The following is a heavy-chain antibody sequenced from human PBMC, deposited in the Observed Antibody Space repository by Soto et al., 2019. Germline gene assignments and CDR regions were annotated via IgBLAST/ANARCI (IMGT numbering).Heavy chain of an antibody. CDR3: ATNRWEHSSPTDH. Sequence: QVQLVESGGGVVQPGRPLRLSCAASGFTFSSYGMHWVRQVPGKGLEGVAVISYDGSNKYYEDSVKGRFTINRDNSKNTLYLQMNSLRAEDTAVYYCATNRWEHSSPTDHWGQGTLVSVSS. V-gene: IGHV3-30*03. CDR1: GFTFSSYG. D-gene: IGHD1-26*01. J-gene: IGHJ4*02. CDR2: ISYDGSNK.